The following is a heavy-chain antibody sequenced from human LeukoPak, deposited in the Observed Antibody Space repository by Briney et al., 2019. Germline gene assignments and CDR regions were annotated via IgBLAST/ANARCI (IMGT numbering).Heavy chain of an antibody. Sequence: SETLSLTCAVYGGSFSGYYWSWIRQHPGKGLEWIGYIYYSGSTYYNPSLKSRVTISVDTSKNQFSLKLSSVTAADTAVYYCARGFVGYSYGYPYYYYGMDVWGQGTTVTVSS. CDR1: GGSFSGYY. J-gene: IGHJ6*02. D-gene: IGHD5-18*01. CDR3: ARGFVGYSYGYPYYYYGMDV. V-gene: IGHV4-31*11. CDR2: IYYSGST.